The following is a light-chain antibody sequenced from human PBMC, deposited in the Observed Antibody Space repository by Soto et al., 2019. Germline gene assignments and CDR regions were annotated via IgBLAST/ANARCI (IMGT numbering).Light chain of an antibody. CDR2: KAS. V-gene: IGKV1-5*03. J-gene: IGKJ1*01. CDR1: QTISSW. Sequence: DIQFTQSPSFLSASVGYRVTITCRASQTISSWLAWYQQKPGKAPKLLIYKASTLKSGVPSRFSGSGSGTEFTLTISSLQPDDFATYYCQNYNSYSEACGQGTKGDIK. CDR3: QNYNSYSEA.